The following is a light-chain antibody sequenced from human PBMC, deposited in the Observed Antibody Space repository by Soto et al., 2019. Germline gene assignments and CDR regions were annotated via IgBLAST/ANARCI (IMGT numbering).Light chain of an antibody. Sequence: QSVLTQPPSASGSPGQSVTLSCTGNSSDVGGYNYVSWYQQHPGKAPKVMIYEVSKRPSGVPDRFSGSKSGNTASLTVSGLRAEDEADYYCSSFAGSNNLVFGGGTKVTVL. V-gene: IGLV2-8*01. CDR3: SSFAGSNNLV. CDR1: SSDVGGYNY. J-gene: IGLJ2*01. CDR2: EVS.